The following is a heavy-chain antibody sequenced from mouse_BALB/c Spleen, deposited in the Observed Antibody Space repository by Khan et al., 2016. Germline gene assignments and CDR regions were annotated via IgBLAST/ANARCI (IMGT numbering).Heavy chain of an antibody. CDR3: ARLHYYGYMNY. Sequence: EVKLLESGGGLVQPGGSLKLSCAASGFDFSRYWMSWVRQAPGKGLEWLGEINPDSSTINYTPSLEDKFIISRDNAKNTLYLQMSKVRSEDTALYFCARLHYYGYMNYWGQGTTLTVSS. D-gene: IGHD1-2*01. V-gene: IGHV4-1*02. CDR1: GFDFSRYW. J-gene: IGHJ2*01. CDR2: INPDSSTI.